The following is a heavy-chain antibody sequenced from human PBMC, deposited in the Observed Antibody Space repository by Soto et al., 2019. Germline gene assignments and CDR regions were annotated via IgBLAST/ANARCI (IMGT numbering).Heavy chain of an antibody. V-gene: IGHV4-34*01. CDR1: GGTFSGYY. D-gene: IGHD3-3*01. CDR3: ARGPLYYDFWSGPRGNGMDV. J-gene: IGHJ6*02. CDR2: INHSGST. Sequence: SETMSRTCAVYGGTFSGYYWSWTRQPPGKGLEWLGEINHSGSTNYNPSIKSRVTISVDTSKNQFSLKLSSVTAADTAVYYCARGPLYYDFWSGPRGNGMDVWGQGTTVTVSS.